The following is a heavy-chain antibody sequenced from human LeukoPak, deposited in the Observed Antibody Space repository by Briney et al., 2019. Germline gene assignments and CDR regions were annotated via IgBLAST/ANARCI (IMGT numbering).Heavy chain of an antibody. CDR2: ISGSSSRT. CDR3: AKTLSPYYYDINGHVDDAFDI. V-gene: IGHV3-23*01. CDR1: GFTFSSYP. Sequence: PGGSLRLSCVASGFTFSSYPMSWVRQAATKGLQWVSAISGSSSRTYYADSVKGRFTISRDNSKDILYLQMDSLRAEDTAVYYCAKTLSPYYYDINGHVDDAFDIWGQGTMVAVSS. J-gene: IGHJ3*02. D-gene: IGHD3-22*01.